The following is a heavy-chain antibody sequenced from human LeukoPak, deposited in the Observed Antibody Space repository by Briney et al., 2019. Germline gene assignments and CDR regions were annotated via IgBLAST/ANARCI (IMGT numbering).Heavy chain of an antibody. J-gene: IGHJ4*02. CDR2: INHSGST. V-gene: IGHV4-34*01. Sequence: PSETLSLTCAVYGGSFSGYYWSWIRQPPGKGLEWIGEINHSGSTNYNPSLKSRVTISVDTSKNQFSLKLSSVTAADTAVYYCAEVERRNYWGQGTLVTVSS. D-gene: IGHD1-1*01. CDR1: GGSFSGYY. CDR3: AEVERRNY.